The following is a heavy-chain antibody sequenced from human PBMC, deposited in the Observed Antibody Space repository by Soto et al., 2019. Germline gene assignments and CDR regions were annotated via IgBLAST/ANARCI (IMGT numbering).Heavy chain of an antibody. J-gene: IGHJ3*02. CDR3: GREDPWDHDAFDI. CDR2: IWYDGSKK. Sequence: QVQLVESGGGVVQPGRSLRLSCVASGFTFSSYGMHWVRQAPGKGLEGVAVIWYDGSKKYYADTVKGRFTISRDNXKNTLHLQMNSLRAEDTAVYYCGREDPWDHDAFDIWGQGTMVTVSS. V-gene: IGHV3-33*01. D-gene: IGHD1-26*01. CDR1: GFTFSSYG.